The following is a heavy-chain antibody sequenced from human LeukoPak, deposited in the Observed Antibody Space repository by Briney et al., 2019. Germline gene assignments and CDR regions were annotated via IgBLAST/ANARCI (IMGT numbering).Heavy chain of an antibody. Sequence: SETLSLTCTVSGGSISSITYYWGWIRQPPGKGLEWVGHMYYRGNTFYNPSLKSRVTISVDTSKNQFSLKLSSVTAADTAVYYCAREGGSYDSSGYYSLYYYFDYWGQGTLVTVSS. CDR1: GGSISSITYY. CDR2: MYYRGNT. CDR3: AREGGSYDSSGYYSLYYYFDY. D-gene: IGHD3-22*01. V-gene: IGHV4-39*02. J-gene: IGHJ4*02.